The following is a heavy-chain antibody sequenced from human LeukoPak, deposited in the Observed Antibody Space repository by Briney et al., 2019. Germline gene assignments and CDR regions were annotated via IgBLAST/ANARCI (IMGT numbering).Heavy chain of an antibody. CDR1: GGSFNGYF. D-gene: IGHD6-6*01. CDR3: ATSSKVVRPDSWDY. Sequence: SETLSLTCAVYGGSFNGYFWSWIRQSPGKGLEWIGEINLGGSTNYNPSLKSRVTMTIDTSKKEVPLKLTSVTAADTSIYFCATSSKVVRPDSWDYWGQGTLVTVSS. J-gene: IGHJ4*02. V-gene: IGHV4-34*01. CDR2: INLGGST.